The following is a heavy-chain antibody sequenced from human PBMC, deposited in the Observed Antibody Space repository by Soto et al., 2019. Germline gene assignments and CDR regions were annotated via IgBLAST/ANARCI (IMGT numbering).Heavy chain of an antibody. CDR1: GFTFTSSA. CDR2: IVVGSGNT. J-gene: IGHJ3*02. V-gene: IGHV1-58*01. CDR3: AVNVTGTTYPDAFDI. D-gene: IGHD1-20*01. Sequence: GASVKVSCKSSGFTFTSSAVQCVRQARGQRLEWIGWIVVGSGNTNYAQKFQERVTITRDMSTSTAYMELSSLRSEDTAVYYCAVNVTGTTYPDAFDIWGQGTMVTVS.